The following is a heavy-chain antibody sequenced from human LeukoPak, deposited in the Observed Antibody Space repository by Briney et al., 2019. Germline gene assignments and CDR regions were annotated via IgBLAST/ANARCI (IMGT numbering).Heavy chain of an antibody. CDR3: ARIPTNAVPAAHNGFDI. Sequence: PSETLSLTCTVSGGSISNSNYYWGWIRQPPGKGLECIGNIYYSRSTYYNPSLRSRVTISVDTSKNQFSLKLSSVTAADTGVYYCARIPTNAVPAAHNGFDIWGQGTMLTVSS. J-gene: IGHJ3*02. CDR2: IYYSRST. CDR1: GGSISNSNYY. D-gene: IGHD2-2*01. V-gene: IGHV4-39*01.